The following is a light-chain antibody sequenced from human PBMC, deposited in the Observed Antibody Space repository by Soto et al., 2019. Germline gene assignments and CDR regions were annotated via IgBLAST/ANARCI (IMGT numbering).Light chain of an antibody. V-gene: IGKV1-5*03. Sequence: DIQMTQSPSTLSASVGDRVTIPCRASQSISTWLAWYQQKPGKAPKLLIYKASSLESGVPSRFSGSGSGTEFTLPISSLQPDDFATYYCQQYNSYSPLTFGGGTKVEIK. CDR3: QQYNSYSPLT. CDR2: KAS. CDR1: QSISTW. J-gene: IGKJ4*01.